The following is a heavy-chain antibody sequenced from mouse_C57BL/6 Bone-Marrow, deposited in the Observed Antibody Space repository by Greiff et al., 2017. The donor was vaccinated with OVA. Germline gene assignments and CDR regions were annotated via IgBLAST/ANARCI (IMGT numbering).Heavy chain of an antibody. CDR2: IYPRSGNT. J-gene: IGHJ2*01. Sequence: QVQLQQSGAELARPGASVKLSCKASGYTFTSYGISWVKQRTGQGLEWIGEIYPRSGNTYSNEKFKGKATLTAEKSSSTAYMELRSLTSEDSAVYFWARPHGSSYFDDWGQGTTLTVSS. V-gene: IGHV1-81*01. D-gene: IGHD1-1*01. CDR3: ARPHGSSYFDD. CDR1: GYTFTSYG.